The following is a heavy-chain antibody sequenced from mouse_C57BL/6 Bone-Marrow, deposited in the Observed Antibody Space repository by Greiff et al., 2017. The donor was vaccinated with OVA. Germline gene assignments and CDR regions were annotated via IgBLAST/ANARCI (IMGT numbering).Heavy chain of an antibody. CDR1: GYTFTDYN. D-gene: IGHD2-14*01. V-gene: IGHV1-22*01. J-gene: IGHJ4*01. CDR2: INPNNGGT. Sequence: EVQLQQSGPELVKPGASVKMSCKASGYTFTDYNMHWVKQSHGKSLAWIGYINPNNGGTSYNQKFKGKATSTVHKSSSTAYMELRSLTSEDSAVDYGARDQVRQVGYAMDYWGQGTPVTVSA. CDR3: ARDQVRQVGYAMDY.